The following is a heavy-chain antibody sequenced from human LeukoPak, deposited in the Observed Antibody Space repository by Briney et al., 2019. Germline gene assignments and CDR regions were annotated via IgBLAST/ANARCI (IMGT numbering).Heavy chain of an antibody. CDR2: ISGSGGST. J-gene: IGHJ4*02. V-gene: IGHV3-23*01. CDR3: ARSKYGDYPYFDY. CDR1: GFIFSSYA. Sequence: GGSLRLSCAASGFIFSSYAMSWVRQAPGKGLEWVSTISGSGGSTYYADSVKGRFTISRDNAKNTLYLQMNSLRAEDTAVYYCARSKYGDYPYFDYWGQGTLVSVSS. D-gene: IGHD4-17*01.